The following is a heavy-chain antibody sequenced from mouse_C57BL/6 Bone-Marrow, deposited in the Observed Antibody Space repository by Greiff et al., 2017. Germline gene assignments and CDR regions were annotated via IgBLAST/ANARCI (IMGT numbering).Heavy chain of an antibody. CDR2: IFPGNSDT. CDR3: TLISYYGSSWERDY. CDR1: GYTFTSIW. D-gene: IGHD1-1*01. J-gene: IGHJ2*01. V-gene: IGHV1-5*01. Sequence: EVQLQQSGTVLARLGASVKISCKTLGYTFTSIWMPWVKQRLGQGLEWIGAIFPGNSDTTSNQKSKGKAKLTAVTSASTAYRELSRLTNEDSAVYYCTLISYYGSSWERDYWGQGTTLTVSS.